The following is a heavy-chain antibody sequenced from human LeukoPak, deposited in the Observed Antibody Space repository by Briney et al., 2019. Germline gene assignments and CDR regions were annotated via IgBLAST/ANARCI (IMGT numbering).Heavy chain of an antibody. CDR3: AKDASNDFWSGHAMGT. J-gene: IGHJ4*02. CDR2: ISDNGRT. D-gene: IGHD3-3*01. CDR1: GFSFSSYA. V-gene: IGHV3-23*01. Sequence: GGSLRLSCAASGFSFSSYAMNWVRQAPGKGLEWVSGISDNGRTDYADAAKGRFTISRDNSKNTLYLQMSSLRAEDTALYYCAKDASNDFWSGHAMGTGGQGTLVTVSS.